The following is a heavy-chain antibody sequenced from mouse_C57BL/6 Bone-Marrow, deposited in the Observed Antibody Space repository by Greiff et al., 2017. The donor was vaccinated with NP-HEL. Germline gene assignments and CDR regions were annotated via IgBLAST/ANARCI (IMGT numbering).Heavy chain of an antibody. CDR1: GFPITSGYY. D-gene: IGHD2-2*01. CDR3: AGDRNGYDWFAY. V-gene: IGHV12-3*01. Sequence: QVQLKESGPGLVKPSQSLFLTCSITGFPITSGYYWIWIRQSPGKPLEWMGYITHSGETFYNPSLQSPISITRETSKNQFFLQLNSLTTEDTAMYYCAGDRNGYDWFAYWGQGTLVTVSA. J-gene: IGHJ3*01. CDR2: ITHSGET.